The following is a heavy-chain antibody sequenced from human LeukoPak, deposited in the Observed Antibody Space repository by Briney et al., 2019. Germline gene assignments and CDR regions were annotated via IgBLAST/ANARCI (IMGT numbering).Heavy chain of an antibody. CDR2: IKQDGSEK. CDR3: ARDSERFLEWFYFDY. CDR1: GFTFSSYW. D-gene: IGHD3-3*01. Sequence: GGSLRLXCAASGFTFSSYWMSWVRQAPGKGLEWVANIKQDGSEKYYVDSVKGRFTISRDNAKNSLYLQMNSLRAEDTAVYYCARDSERFLEWFYFDYWGQGTLVTVSS. V-gene: IGHV3-7*01. J-gene: IGHJ4*02.